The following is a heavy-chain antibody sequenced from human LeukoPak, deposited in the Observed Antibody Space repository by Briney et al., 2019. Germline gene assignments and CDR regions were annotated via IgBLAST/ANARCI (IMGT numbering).Heavy chain of an antibody. Sequence: GGSLRLSCAASGFTVSSNYMSWVRQAPGKGLEWVSVIYSGGSTYYADSVKGRFTISRDNSKNTLYLQMNSLRAEDTAVYYCTTDLSTVAGTFDFWGQGTLVTVSS. CDR3: TTDLSTVAGTFDF. CDR1: GFTVSSNY. CDR2: IYSGGST. V-gene: IGHV3-66*01. J-gene: IGHJ5*01. D-gene: IGHD6-19*01.